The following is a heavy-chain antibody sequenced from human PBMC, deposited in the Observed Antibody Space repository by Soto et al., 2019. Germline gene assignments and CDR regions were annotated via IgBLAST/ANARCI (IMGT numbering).Heavy chain of an antibody. CDR1: GYTFTGYY. D-gene: IGHD6-6*01. Sequence: GASVKVSCKASGYTFTGYYMHWVRQTPGQGLEWMGWINPNSGGTNYAQKFQGWVTMTRDTSISTAYMELSRLRSDDTAVYYCARGPRESIAARQLDNWFDPWGQGTLVTVSS. V-gene: IGHV1-2*04. J-gene: IGHJ5*02. CDR3: ARGPRESIAARQLDNWFDP. CDR2: INPNSGGT.